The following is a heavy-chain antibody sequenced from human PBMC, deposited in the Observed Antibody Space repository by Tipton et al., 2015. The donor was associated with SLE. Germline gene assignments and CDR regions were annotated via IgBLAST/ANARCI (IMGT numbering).Heavy chain of an antibody. V-gene: IGHV4-31*03. CDR3: ARGMVTWRGAIIGVDV. CDR2: VYYTGNT. Sequence: TLSLTCIFSDGSISSGGYYWSWIRQDPGKGLEWIGYVYYTGNTFYNPSTFYNPSLKSRVTISIDPAKNQFSLKLTSVTAADTAVYYCARGMVTWRGAIIGVDVWGQGTTVNVSS. D-gene: IGHD2-21*02. CDR1: DGSISSGGYY. J-gene: IGHJ6*02.